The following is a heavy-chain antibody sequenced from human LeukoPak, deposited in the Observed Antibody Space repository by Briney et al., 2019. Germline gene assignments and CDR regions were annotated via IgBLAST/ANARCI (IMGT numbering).Heavy chain of an antibody. V-gene: IGHV3-20*04. CDR3: ARVPKIYYSYAFDY. J-gene: IGHJ4*02. CDR2: INWSGGST. CDR1: GSTFDDFG. D-gene: IGHD5-18*01. Sequence: PGGSLRLSCAASGSTFDDFGMNWVRHAPGKGLEWVAGINWSGGSTAYADSVKGRFTISRDNAKNSLYLQMNSLRAEDTAFYYCARVPKIYYSYAFDYWGQGTLVTVSS.